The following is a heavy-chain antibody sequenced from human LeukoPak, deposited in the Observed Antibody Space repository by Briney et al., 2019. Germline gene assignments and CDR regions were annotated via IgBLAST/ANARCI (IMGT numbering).Heavy chain of an antibody. J-gene: IGHJ5*02. Sequence: GSSVKVSCKASGGTFSSYTISWVRQAPGQGLEWMGRIIPILGIANYAQKFQGRVTITADKPTSTAYMELSGLRSEDTAVYYCARVRGIMITFGGAAAFDPWGQRTLVTVSS. CDR1: GGTFSSYT. D-gene: IGHD3-16*01. V-gene: IGHV1-69*02. CDR2: IIPILGIA. CDR3: ARVRGIMITFGGAAAFDP.